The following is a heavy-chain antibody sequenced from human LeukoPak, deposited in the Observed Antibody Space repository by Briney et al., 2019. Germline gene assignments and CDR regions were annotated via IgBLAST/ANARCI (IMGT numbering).Heavy chain of an antibody. CDR2: ISGSGGST. J-gene: IGHJ4*02. V-gene: IGHV3-23*01. CDR1: VFTFDDYA. Sequence: GGSLRLSCAASVFTFDDYAMHWVRQAPGKGLEWVSVISGSGGSTYYADSVKGRFTISRDNSKNTLYLQMNSLRAEDTAVYYCAKDPYSSGHDYWGQGTLVTVSS. D-gene: IGHD6-19*01. CDR3: AKDPYSSGHDY.